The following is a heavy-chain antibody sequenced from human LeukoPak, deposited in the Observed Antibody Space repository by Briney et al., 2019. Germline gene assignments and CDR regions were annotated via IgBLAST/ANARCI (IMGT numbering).Heavy chain of an antibody. D-gene: IGHD4-23*01. CDR3: ARGGGDYGGNSVIAFDI. CDR1: GYTFTSND. CDR2: MNPNSGNT. Sequence: ASVKVSCKASGYTFTSNDINWVRQATGQGLEWMGWMNPNSGNTGYAQKFQGRVTMTRNTSISTAYMELSSLRSEDTAVYYCARGGGDYGGNSVIAFDIWGQGTMVTVSS. J-gene: IGHJ3*02. V-gene: IGHV1-8*01.